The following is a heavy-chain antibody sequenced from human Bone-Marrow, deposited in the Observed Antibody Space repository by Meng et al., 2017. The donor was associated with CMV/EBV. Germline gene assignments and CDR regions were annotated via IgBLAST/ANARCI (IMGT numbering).Heavy chain of an antibody. CDR3: ARDRGATVGCFDY. J-gene: IGHJ4*02. CDR2: INPNSGGT. D-gene: IGHD1-26*01. CDR1: GYTFTGYY. V-gene: IGHV1-2*02. Sequence: ASVKVSCKASGYTFTGYYMHWVRQAPGQGLEWMGWINPNSGGTNYAQKFQGRVTMTGDTSISTAYMELSRLRSDDTAVYYCARDRGATVGCFDYWGQGTLVTVSS.